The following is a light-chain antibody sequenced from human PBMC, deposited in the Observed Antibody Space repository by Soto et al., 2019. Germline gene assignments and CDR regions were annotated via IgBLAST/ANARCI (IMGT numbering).Light chain of an antibody. CDR1: SSDVGGYNY. Sequence: QPASVSGSPGQSITISCTGTSSDVGGYNYVSWSQQHPGKAPKLVIYEVSNRPSGVSNRFSGSKSGNTASLTISGLQAEDEADYYCFSFTRSSTWVFGGGTKLTVL. CDR3: FSFTRSSTWV. J-gene: IGLJ3*02. V-gene: IGLV2-14*01. CDR2: EVS.